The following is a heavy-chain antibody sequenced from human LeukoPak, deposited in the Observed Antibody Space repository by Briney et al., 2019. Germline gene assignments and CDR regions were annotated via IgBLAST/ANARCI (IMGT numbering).Heavy chain of an antibody. Sequence: KPSETLSLTCTVSGGSISSYYWSWIRQPPGKGLEWIGYIYYSGSTNYNPSLKSRVTISVDTSKNQFSLKLSSMTAADTAVYYCARSVVVVAADYYYYGMDVWGQGTTVTVSS. V-gene: IGHV4-59*08. D-gene: IGHD2-15*01. CDR3: ARSVVVVAADYYYYGMDV. CDR2: IYYSGST. CDR1: GGSISSYY. J-gene: IGHJ6*02.